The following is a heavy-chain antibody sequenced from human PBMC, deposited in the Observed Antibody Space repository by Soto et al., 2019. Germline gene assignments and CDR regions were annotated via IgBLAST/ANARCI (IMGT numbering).Heavy chain of an antibody. J-gene: IGHJ6*02. Sequence: QVQLQESGPGLVKPSETLSLTCTVSGGSISSYYWSWIRQPPGKGLEWIGYIYYSGSTNYNPSLKSRFTISVDTSKNQFSLKLSSVTAADTAVYYCAREGRGYSYGFHYYYYGMDVWGQGTTVTVSS. CDR2: IYYSGST. CDR1: GGSISSYY. D-gene: IGHD5-18*01. CDR3: AREGRGYSYGFHYYYYGMDV. V-gene: IGHV4-59*01.